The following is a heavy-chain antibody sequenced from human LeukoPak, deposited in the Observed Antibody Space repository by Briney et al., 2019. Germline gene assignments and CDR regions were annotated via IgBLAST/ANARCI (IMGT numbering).Heavy chain of an antibody. J-gene: IGHJ5*02. D-gene: IGHD2-21*01. Sequence: PGGSLRLSCAASGFTFDKFVMTWLRQAPGKGLEWVSSISGDGGGTYYDDSVKGRFTISRDNSNTTLYLQMHSLRADDTAIYYCAKDPGDCGPERYPANWFDPWGQGVLVTVSS. CDR3: AKDPGDCGPERYPANWFDP. V-gene: IGHV3-23*01. CDR1: GFTFDKFV. CDR2: ISGDGGGT.